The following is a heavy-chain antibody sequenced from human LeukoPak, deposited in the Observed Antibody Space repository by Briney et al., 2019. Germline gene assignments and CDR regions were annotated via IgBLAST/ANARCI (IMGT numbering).Heavy chain of an antibody. Sequence: ASVKVSCKASGYTFTSYDINWVRQATGQGLEWMGWMNPNSGNTGYAQKFQGRVTMTRNTSISTAYMELSSLRSEDTAVYYCARSGAANPPYSWFDPWGQGTLVTVSS. CDR2: MNPNSGNT. V-gene: IGHV1-8*01. D-gene: IGHD4/OR15-4a*01. CDR1: GYTFTSYD. J-gene: IGHJ5*02. CDR3: ARSGAANPPYSWFDP.